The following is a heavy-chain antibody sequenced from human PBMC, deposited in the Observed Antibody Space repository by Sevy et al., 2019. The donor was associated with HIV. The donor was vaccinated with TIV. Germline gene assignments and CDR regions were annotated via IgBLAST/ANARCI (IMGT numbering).Heavy chain of an antibody. Sequence: GGSLRLSCAASGFASRTFWMSWVRQAPGKGLEWVAKMKKEGSVKYYINSVKGRFTISRDNAKNSLYLQMSSLTVEDTAVYYCAKQRGWICSHDVCSPYYSDSWGQGNLVTVSS. CDR1: GFASRTFW. CDR3: AKQRGWICSHDVCSPYYSDS. CDR2: MKKEGSVK. V-gene: IGHV3-7*01. D-gene: IGHD5-12*01. J-gene: IGHJ4*02.